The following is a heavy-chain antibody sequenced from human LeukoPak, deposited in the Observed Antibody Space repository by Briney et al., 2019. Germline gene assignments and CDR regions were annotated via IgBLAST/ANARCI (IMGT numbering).Heavy chain of an antibody. CDR3: ARDFLYTVETAIAAGFDY. CDR2: ISSSSSYI. D-gene: IGHD6-25*01. V-gene: IGHV3-21*01. CDR1: GFTFSSYS. Sequence: KPGGSLRLSCAASGFTFSSYSMNWVRQAPGKGLEWVSSISSSSSYIYYADSVKGRFTISRDNAKNSLYLQMNSLRAADTAVYYCARDFLYTVETAIAAGFDYWGQGTLVTVSS. J-gene: IGHJ4*02.